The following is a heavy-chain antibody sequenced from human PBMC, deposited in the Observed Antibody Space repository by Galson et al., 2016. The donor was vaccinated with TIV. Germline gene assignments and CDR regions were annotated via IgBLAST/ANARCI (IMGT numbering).Heavy chain of an antibody. V-gene: IGHV3-72*01. CDR2: SNNRRKNYLT. Sequence: SLRLSCAASGFIFSDHYMDWVRQAPGKGLEWVGRSNNRRKNYLTEYAASLKGRFIISRDDSKMSLYLQMKSLKIEDTAVYYCARVLTGTTVYLQHWGPGTLVTVSS. J-gene: IGHJ1*01. CDR3: ARVLTGTTVYLQH. CDR1: GFIFSDHY. D-gene: IGHD1-1*01.